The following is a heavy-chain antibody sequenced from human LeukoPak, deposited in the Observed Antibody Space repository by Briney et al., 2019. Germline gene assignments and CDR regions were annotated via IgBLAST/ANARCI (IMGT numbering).Heavy chain of an antibody. Sequence: PSETLSLTRTVSGYSISSGYYWGWIRQPPGKGLEWIGSIYYSGSTYYNPSLKSRVTISVDTSKNQFSLKLSSVTAADTAVYYCARVHYGDYPLYYYYYYMDVWGKGTTVTISS. CDR2: IYYSGST. D-gene: IGHD4-17*01. CDR1: GYSISSGYY. J-gene: IGHJ6*03. CDR3: ARVHYGDYPLYYYYYYMDV. V-gene: IGHV4-38-2*02.